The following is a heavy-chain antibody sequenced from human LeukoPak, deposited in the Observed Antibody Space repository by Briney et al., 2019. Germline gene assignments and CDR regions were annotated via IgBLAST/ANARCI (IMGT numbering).Heavy chain of an antibody. D-gene: IGHD3-10*01. V-gene: IGHV4-34*01. J-gene: IGHJ5*02. CDR1: GGSFSGYY. CDR3: ARHPPYYYGSGSYYNWFDP. Sequence: SSETLSLTCAVYGGSFSGYYWSWIRQPPGKGLGWIGEINHSGSTNYNPSLKSRVTISVDTSKNQFSLKLSSVTAADTAVYYCARHPPYYYGSGSYYNWFDPWGQGTLVTVSS. CDR2: INHSGST.